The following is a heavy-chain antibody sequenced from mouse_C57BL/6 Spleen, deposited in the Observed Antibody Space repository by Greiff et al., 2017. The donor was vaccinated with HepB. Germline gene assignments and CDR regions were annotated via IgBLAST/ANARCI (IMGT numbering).Heavy chain of an antibody. J-gene: IGHJ4*01. V-gene: IGHV5-17*01. CDR2: ISSGSSTI. D-gene: IGHD2-4*01. Sequence: EVQGVEPGGGLVKPGGSLKLSCAASGFTFSDYGMHWVRQAPEKGLEWVAYISSGSSTIYYADTVKGRFTISRDNAKNTLFLQMTSLRSEDTAMYYCAREHYDDGLYYAMDYWGQGTSVTVSS. CDR3: AREHYDDGLYYAMDY. CDR1: GFTFSDYG.